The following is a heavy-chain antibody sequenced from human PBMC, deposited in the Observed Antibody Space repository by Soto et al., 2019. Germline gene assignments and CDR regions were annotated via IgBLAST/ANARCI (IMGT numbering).Heavy chain of an antibody. CDR3: AKDGTWFGELRGDY. D-gene: IGHD3-10*01. CDR1: GFTFSSYA. CDR2: ISGSGGST. J-gene: IGHJ4*02. Sequence: EVQLLESGGGLVQPGGSLRLSCAASGFTFSSYAMSWVRQAPGKWLEWVSAISGSGGSTYYADSVKGRFTISRDNSKNTLYMQMNRLRAEDTAVYYGAKDGTWFGELRGDYWCQGTLVTVSS. V-gene: IGHV3-23*01.